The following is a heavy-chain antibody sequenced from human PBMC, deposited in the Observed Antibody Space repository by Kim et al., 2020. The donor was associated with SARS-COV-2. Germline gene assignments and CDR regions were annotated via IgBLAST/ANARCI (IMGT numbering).Heavy chain of an antibody. V-gene: IGHV3-48*02. CDR1: GFTFSSYS. J-gene: IGHJ2*01. Sequence: GGSLRLSCAASGFTFSSYSMNWVRQAPGKGLEWVSYISSSSSTIYYADSVKGRFTISRDNAKNSLYLQMNSLRDEDTAVYYCANSGIVGAKVQSAGGNWYFDLWGRGTLVTVSS. CDR2: ISSSSSTI. CDR3: ANSGIVGAKVQSAGGNWYFDL. D-gene: IGHD1-26*01.